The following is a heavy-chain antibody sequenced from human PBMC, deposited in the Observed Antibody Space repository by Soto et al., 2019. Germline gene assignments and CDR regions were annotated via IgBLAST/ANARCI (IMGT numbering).Heavy chain of an antibody. Sequence: PSETLSLTCTVSGGSISSGDYYWSWIRQLPGKGLEWIGDIYGSGSTYYNPPLKSRVNISEDTSKNQFSLKLISVTAADTAVYYCARALRSCSGRSCYSDWFDPWGQGTLVTVSS. J-gene: IGHJ5*02. V-gene: IGHV4-31*03. CDR3: ARALRSCSGRSCYSDWFDP. D-gene: IGHD2-15*01. CDR2: IYGSGST. CDR1: GGSISSGDYY.